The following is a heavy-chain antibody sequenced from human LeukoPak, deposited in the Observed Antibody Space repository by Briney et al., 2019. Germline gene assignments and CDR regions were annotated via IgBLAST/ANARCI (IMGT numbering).Heavy chain of an antibody. D-gene: IGHD2-21*02. Sequence: SETLSLTCAVSGASISRYYWSWIRQPPGKGLEWIWYISYSGTTIYNPSLKSRVAISLETSKNQVSLNLSSVTAADSAVYFCARRAYCGDDCFPFDYWGQGILVTVSS. J-gene: IGHJ4*02. CDR1: GASISRYY. V-gene: IGHV4-59*01. CDR3: ARRAYCGDDCFPFDY. CDR2: ISYSGTT.